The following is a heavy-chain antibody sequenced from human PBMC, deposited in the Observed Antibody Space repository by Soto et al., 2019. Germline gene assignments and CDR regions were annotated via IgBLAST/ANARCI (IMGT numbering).Heavy chain of an antibody. J-gene: IGHJ4*02. CDR2: IYWNDDK. V-gene: IGHV2-5*01. CDR3: AHSPWGAAPDY. D-gene: IGHD3-16*01. Sequence: SGPTLVNPTQTLTLTCSVSGFSLSARGVGVGWIRQPPGKALEWLAIIYWNDDKLYSPSLKSRLTITKDTAKNQVVLTMTNMDPVDTATYFCAHSPWGAAPDYWGQGTVVTVSS. CDR1: GFSLSARGVG.